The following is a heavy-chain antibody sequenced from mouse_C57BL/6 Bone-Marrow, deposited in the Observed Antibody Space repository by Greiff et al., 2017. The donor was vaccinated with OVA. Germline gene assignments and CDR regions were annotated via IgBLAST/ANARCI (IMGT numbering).Heavy chain of an antibody. J-gene: IGHJ4*01. CDR1: GFSFTSYY. D-gene: IGHD2-1*01. V-gene: IGHV1-66*01. CDR2: IYPGSGTT. Sequence: VQLQQSGPELVKPGASVKISCKASGFSFTSYYIHWVKQRPGQGLEWIGWIYPGSGTTKYNAKFKGKATMTADTSSSTAYMQLSSLTSEDSAVDFCAREGLYYGNFYAMDYWGQGTSVTVSS. CDR3: AREGLYYGNFYAMDY.